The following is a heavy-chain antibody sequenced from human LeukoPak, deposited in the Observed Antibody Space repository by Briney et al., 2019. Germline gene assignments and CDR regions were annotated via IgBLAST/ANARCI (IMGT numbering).Heavy chain of an antibody. CDR2: ISLSVGST. V-gene: IGHV3-23*01. D-gene: IGHD3-10*01. Sequence: PGGSLRLSCAASGFTFSSYAMSWVRQAPGKGVEGVSAISLSVGSTYYADSVQGRFTVSSHNSKNMLYLQMNSLRAEDTAVYYCAKDSRGLLLGIDYWGQGTLVTVSS. CDR1: GFTFSSYA. CDR3: AKDSRGLLLGIDY. J-gene: IGHJ4*02.